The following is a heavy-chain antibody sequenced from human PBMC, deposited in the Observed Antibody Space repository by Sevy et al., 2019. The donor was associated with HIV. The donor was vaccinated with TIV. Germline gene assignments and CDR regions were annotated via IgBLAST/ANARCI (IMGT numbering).Heavy chain of an antibody. CDR3: AGENAWGRGYS. Sequence: SETLSLTCTVSGGSITSLYWNWIRQPPGKGLEWIANIYYNGNINYNPSLKSRVTLSLDTSKNQLSLRLSSVTAADTAMYYCAGENAWGRGYSWGQGTLVTVSS. CDR2: IYYNGNI. CDR1: GGSITSLY. J-gene: IGHJ4*02. V-gene: IGHV4-59*08. D-gene: IGHD1-26*01.